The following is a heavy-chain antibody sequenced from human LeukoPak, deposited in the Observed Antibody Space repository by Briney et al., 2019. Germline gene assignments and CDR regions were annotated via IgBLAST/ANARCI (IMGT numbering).Heavy chain of an antibody. CDR2: IHHSGSS. D-gene: IGHD3-10*01. CDR3: ARGGNRFGGFYFDY. J-gene: IGHJ4*02. CDR1: ADSLSSGGNY. V-gene: IGHV4-31*03. Sequence: SETLSLTCTVSADSLSSGGNYWAWLRQLPGKGLESIGFIHHSGSSRHNPSLKDRVAISVDASRKQFALRLSSVTAADTAIYYCARGGNRFGGFYFDYWGQGIQVIVPS.